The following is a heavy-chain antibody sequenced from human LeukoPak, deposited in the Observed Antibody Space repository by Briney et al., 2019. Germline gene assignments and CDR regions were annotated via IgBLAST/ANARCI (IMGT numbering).Heavy chain of an antibody. V-gene: IGHV4-34*01. CDR2: INHGGGT. J-gene: IGHJ4*02. Sequence: SETLSLTRAVYGGSSSGYYWSWIRQPPGKGLEWIGQINHGGGTIYNPSLKSRVTISVDTSKNQFSLRLNSVTAADTAVYYCARGSDSIWLSLYWGQGTLVTVSS. CDR1: GGSSSGYY. CDR3: ARGSDSIWLSLY. D-gene: IGHD6-19*01.